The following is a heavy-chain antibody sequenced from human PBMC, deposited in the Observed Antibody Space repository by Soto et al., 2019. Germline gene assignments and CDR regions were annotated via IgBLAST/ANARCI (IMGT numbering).Heavy chain of an antibody. D-gene: IGHD5-12*01. J-gene: IGHJ4*02. V-gene: IGHV1-69*01. Sequence: QVQLVQSGAEVKKPGSSVKVSCKASGGTFSSYAISWVRQAPGQGLEWMGGIIPIFGTANYAQKFKGRVTITADESTSTAYMDLSSLRSEDTAVYFCPRGWLQNANFDYWGQGTLLTVSS. CDR2: IIPIFGTA. CDR3: PRGWLQNANFDY. CDR1: GGTFSSYA.